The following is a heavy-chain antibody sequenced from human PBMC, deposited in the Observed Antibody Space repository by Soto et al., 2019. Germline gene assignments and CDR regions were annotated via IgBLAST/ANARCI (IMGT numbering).Heavy chain of an antibody. V-gene: IGHV4-34*01. J-gene: IGHJ4*02. CDR2: INHSGST. CDR1: GGSFSGYY. CDR3: ARTDSLGQWAAWY. D-gene: IGHD3-22*01. Sequence: SETLSLTCAVYGGSFSGYYWSWIRQPPGKGLEWIGEINHSGSTNYNPSLKSRVTISVDTSKNQFSLKLSSVTAADTAVYYCARTDSLGQWAAWYWGQGTLVTVSS.